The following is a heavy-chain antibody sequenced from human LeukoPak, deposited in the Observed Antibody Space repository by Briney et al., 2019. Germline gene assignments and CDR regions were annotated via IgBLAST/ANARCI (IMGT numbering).Heavy chain of an antibody. J-gene: IGHJ4*02. CDR2: MNPNSGNT. D-gene: IGHD5-12*01. CDR3: ARAQYSGYELDY. CDR1: GYTFTSYD. V-gene: IGHV1-8*01. Sequence: ASAKVSCKASGYTFTSYDINWVRQATGQGLEWMGWMNPNSGNTGYAQKFQGRVTMTRNTSISTAYMELSSLRSEDTAVYYCARAQYSGYELDYWGQGTLVTVSS.